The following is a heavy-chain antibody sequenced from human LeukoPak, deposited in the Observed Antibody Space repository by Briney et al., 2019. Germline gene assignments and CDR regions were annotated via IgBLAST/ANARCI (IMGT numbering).Heavy chain of an antibody. D-gene: IGHD6-13*01. Sequence: ASVKVSCKASGGTFSSYAISWVRQAPGQGLEWMGGIIPIFGTANYAQKFQGRVTITADESTSTAYMELSSLRSEDTAVYYCARAPIWYSSGWYKRYAFDIWGQGTMVTVSS. J-gene: IGHJ3*02. CDR3: ARAPIWYSSGWYKRYAFDI. V-gene: IGHV1-69*13. CDR1: GGTFSSYA. CDR2: IIPIFGTA.